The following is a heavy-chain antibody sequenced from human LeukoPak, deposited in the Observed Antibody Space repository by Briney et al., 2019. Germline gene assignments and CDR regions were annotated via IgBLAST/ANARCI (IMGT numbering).Heavy chain of an antibody. CDR3: AKYYYGSSVPYFDY. V-gene: IGHV3-23*01. CDR2: ISGSGGST. CDR1: GFTFSSYA. Sequence: GGSLRLSCAASGFTFSSYAMSWVRQAPGKGLEWVSAISGSGGSTNYADSVKGRFTISRDNSKNTLYLQMNSLRAEDTAVYYCAKYYYGSSVPYFDYWGQGTLVTVSS. D-gene: IGHD3-10*01. J-gene: IGHJ4*02.